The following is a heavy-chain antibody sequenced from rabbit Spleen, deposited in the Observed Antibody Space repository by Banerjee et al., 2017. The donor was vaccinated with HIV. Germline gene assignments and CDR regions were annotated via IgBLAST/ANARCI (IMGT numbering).Heavy chain of an antibody. Sequence: EQLEESGGDLVKPEGSLTLTCTASGFSFSSSDYICWVRQAPGKGLEWISCIAGSSSGFTYSATWAKGRFTISKTSSTTVTLQMTSLTAADTATYFCARDTGSSFSSYGMDLWGQGTLVTVS. CDR3: ARDTGSSFSSYGMDL. V-gene: IGHV1S45*01. CDR1: GFSFSSSDY. D-gene: IGHD8-1*01. J-gene: IGHJ6*01. CDR2: IAGSSSGFT.